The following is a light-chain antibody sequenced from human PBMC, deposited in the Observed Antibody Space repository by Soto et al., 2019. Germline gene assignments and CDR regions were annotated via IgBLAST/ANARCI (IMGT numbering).Light chain of an antibody. CDR1: SSDVGCYSY. J-gene: IGLJ1*01. V-gene: IGLV2-14*01. CDR3: SSYTSSSLYV. CDR2: DVS. Sequence: QSALTQPASVSGSPGQSITISCTGTSSDVGCYSYVSWYQQLPGKAPKLMIYDVSDRPSGVSNRFSGSKSGNTASLTISGLQAEDEADYYCSSYTSSSLYVFGTGTKVTVL.